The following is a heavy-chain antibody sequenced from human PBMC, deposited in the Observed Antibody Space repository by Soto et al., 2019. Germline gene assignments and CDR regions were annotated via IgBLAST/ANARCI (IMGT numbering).Heavy chain of an antibody. D-gene: IGHD5-12*01. CDR3: VTAVRGYNANGDL. CDR1: GFTFSSYG. CDR2: IKADGTEK. J-gene: IGHJ6*02. Sequence: GGSLRLSCAASGFTFSSYGMHWVRQTPGKGLEWVATIKADGTEKYYVDSVKGRFTFSRDNAKTSVYLEMNSLRAEDTAVYYCVTAVRGYNANGDLWGQGTTVTVSS. V-gene: IGHV3-7*03.